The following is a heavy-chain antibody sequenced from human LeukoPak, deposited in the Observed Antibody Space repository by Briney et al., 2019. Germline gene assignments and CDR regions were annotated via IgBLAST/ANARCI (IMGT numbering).Heavy chain of an antibody. CDR3: AREAIGYCSSTSCDYYYYYMDV. D-gene: IGHD2-2*01. J-gene: IGHJ6*03. CDR1: GYTFTSYG. CDR2: ISAYNGNT. Sequence: ASVKVSCKASGYTFTSYGISWVRQAPGQGREWMGWISAYNGNTNYAQKLQGRVTMTTDTSTSTAYMELRSLRSDDTAVYYCAREAIGYCSSTSCDYYYYYMDVWGKGTTVTVSS. V-gene: IGHV1-18*01.